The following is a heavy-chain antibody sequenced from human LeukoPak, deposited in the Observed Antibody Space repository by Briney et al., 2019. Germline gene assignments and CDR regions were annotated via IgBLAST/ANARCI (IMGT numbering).Heavy chain of an antibody. Sequence: SETLSLTCTVSGGSISSYYWSWIRQPPGKGLEWIGYIHYSGFSNYNPSLKSRVTISVDTSKNQFSLKLSFVTAADTAVYYCARDLHGGNSGLGYWGQGTLVTVPS. V-gene: IGHV4-59*01. CDR3: ARDLHGGNSGLGY. CDR1: GGSISSYY. J-gene: IGHJ1*01. CDR2: IHYSGFS. D-gene: IGHD4-23*01.